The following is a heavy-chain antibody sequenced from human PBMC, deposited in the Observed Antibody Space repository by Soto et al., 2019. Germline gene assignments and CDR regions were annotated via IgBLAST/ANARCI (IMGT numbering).Heavy chain of an antibody. D-gene: IGHD1-26*01. CDR3: ARVAGATGTRGRVVDY. V-gene: IGHV4-31*03. Sequence: QVQLQESGPGLVKPSQTLSLTCTVSGGSISSGGYYWSWIRQHPGKGLEWIGYIYYSGSTYYNPSLKGRVTTSVDTSKNQYSLKLSSVTAAVTAVYYCARVAGATGTRGRVVDYWGQGTLVTVSS. CDR1: GGSISSGGYY. J-gene: IGHJ4*02. CDR2: IYYSGST.